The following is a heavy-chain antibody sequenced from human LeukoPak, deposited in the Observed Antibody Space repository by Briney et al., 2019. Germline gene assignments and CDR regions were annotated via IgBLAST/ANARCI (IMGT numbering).Heavy chain of an antibody. CDR3: ARAKSSSWYSIPEY. Sequence: GGSLRLSCTTSGFIFSNYAMHWVRQAPGKGLEWVAVIWYDGSNKYYVDSVKGRFTISRDNSKNTLYLQMNSLRAEDTAVYYCARAKSSSWYSIPEYWGQGTLVTVSS. V-gene: IGHV3-33*08. CDR1: GFIFSNYA. D-gene: IGHD6-13*01. J-gene: IGHJ4*02. CDR2: IWYDGSNK.